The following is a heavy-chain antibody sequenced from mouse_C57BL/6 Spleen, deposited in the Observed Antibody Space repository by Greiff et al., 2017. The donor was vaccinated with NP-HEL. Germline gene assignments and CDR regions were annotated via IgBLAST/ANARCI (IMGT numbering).Heavy chain of an antibody. V-gene: IGHV1-26*01. J-gene: IGHJ3*01. CDR3: ERAAY. CDR2: INPNNGGT. CDR1: GYTFTDYY. Sequence: EVQLQQSGPELVKPGASVKISCKASGYTFTDYYMNWVQQSHGKSLEWIGDINPNNGGTNYNQKFKGKATLTVDKSNSTAYMELRSVTYEDSEVCCCERAAYWGQGTLVTVSA.